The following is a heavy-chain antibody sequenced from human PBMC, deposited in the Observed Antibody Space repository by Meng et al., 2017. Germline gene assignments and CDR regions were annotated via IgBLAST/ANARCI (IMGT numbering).Heavy chain of an antibody. CDR1: GGSISSSSYY. Sequence: GSLRLSCTVSGGSISSSSYYWGWIRQPPGKGLEWIGSIYYSRSTYYNPSLKSRVTISVDTSKNQFSLKLSSVTAADTAVYYCARDRSLWFGELLPLWFDPWGQGTLVTVSS. J-gene: IGHJ5*02. V-gene: IGHV4-39*07. D-gene: IGHD3-10*01. CDR3: ARDRSLWFGELLPLWFDP. CDR2: IYYSRST.